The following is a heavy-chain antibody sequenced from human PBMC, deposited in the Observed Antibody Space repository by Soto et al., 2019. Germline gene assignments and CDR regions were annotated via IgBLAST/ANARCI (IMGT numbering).Heavy chain of an antibody. V-gene: IGHV3-30-3*01. CDR3: ASFNYDSSGYYYDYAFDI. Sequence: GGSLRLSCAASGFTFSSYAMHWVRQAPGKGLEWVAVISYDGSNKYYADSVKGRFTISRDNSKNTLYLQMNSLRAEDTAVYYCASFNYDSSGYYYDYAFDIWGQGTMVTVSS. CDR2: ISYDGSNK. D-gene: IGHD3-22*01. CDR1: GFTFSSYA. J-gene: IGHJ3*02.